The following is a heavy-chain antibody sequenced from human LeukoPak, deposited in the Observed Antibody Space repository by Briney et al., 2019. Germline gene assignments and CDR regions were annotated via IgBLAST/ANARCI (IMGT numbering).Heavy chain of an antibody. J-gene: IGHJ5*02. CDR3: ARDQYYDSKGWFDP. D-gene: IGHD3-22*01. V-gene: IGHV1-18*01. CDR1: GGTFSSYG. Sequence: ASVKVSCKASGGTFSSYGITWVRQAPGQGLEWMGWIHTYNGHTNYVQKLQGRVTMTTDTSTNTAYMELRSLRSDDTAVYYCARDQYYDSKGWFDPWGQGTLVTVSS. CDR2: IHTYNGHT.